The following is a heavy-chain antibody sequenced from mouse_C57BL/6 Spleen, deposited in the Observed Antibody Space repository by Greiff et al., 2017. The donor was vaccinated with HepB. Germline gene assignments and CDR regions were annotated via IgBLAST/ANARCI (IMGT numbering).Heavy chain of an antibody. CDR3: AKLGEDYAMDY. D-gene: IGHD4-1*01. J-gene: IGHJ4*01. CDR1: GYTFTSYW. Sequence: VQLQQPGAELVKPGASVKMSCKASGYTFTSYWITWVKQRPGQGLEWIGDIYPGSGSTNYNEKFKSKAKLTVDTSSGTAYMQLSSLTSEDSAVYYGAKLGEDYAMDYWGQGTSVTVSS. V-gene: IGHV1-55*01. CDR2: IYPGSGST.